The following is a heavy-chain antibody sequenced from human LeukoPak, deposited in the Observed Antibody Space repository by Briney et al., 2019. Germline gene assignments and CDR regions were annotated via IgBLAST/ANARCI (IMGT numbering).Heavy chain of an antibody. V-gene: IGHV3-23*01. D-gene: IGHD4-17*01. CDR1: GFPSGDYY. CDR3: ARDRDDYGDPDAFDR. J-gene: IGHJ3*02. Sequence: GESLKISCAAPGFPSGDYYMSWIRQPPGKGLEWFSTISGSGGSTYYADSVRGRFTISRDNSKNTLYMQMNSRRGDDTAVDYWARDRDDYGDPDAFDRWGQGTMVTVSS. CDR2: ISGSGGST.